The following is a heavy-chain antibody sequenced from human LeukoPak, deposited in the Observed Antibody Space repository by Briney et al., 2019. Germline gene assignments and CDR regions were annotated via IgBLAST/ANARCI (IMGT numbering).Heavy chain of an antibody. CDR3: ARSYSSGWYRVPAEYFQH. D-gene: IGHD6-19*01. CDR2: INHSGST. Sequence: PSETLSLTCAAYGGSFSGYYWSWIRQPPGKGLEWIGEINHSGSTNYNPSLKSRVTISVDTSKNQFSLKLSSVTAADTAVYYCARSYSSGWYRVPAEYFQHWGQGTLVTVSS. CDR1: GGSFSGYY. J-gene: IGHJ1*01. V-gene: IGHV4-34*01.